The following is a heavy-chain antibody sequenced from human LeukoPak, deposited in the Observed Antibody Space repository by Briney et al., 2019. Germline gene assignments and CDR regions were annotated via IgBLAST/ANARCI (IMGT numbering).Heavy chain of an antibody. CDR1: AFSFSDYN. CDR3: AKANSGYGGPFDY. CDR2: ITSTGSYI. V-gene: IGHV3-21*01. D-gene: IGHD3-22*01. J-gene: IGHJ4*02. Sequence: GGSLRLSCAASAFSFSDYNMNWVRQAPGKGLEWVSSITSTGSYIYYADSVKGRFTISRDNAKNSLFLQLNSLRAEDTAVYYCAKANSGYGGPFDYWGQGTLVSVSS.